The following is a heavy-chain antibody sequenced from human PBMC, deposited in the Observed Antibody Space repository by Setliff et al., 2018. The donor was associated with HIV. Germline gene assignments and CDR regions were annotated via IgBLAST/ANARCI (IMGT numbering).Heavy chain of an antibody. CDR3: AREATYYYDSSGYGDAFDI. V-gene: IGHV4-34*01. CDR2: INHSGST. Sequence: SETLSLTCAVYGGSFIGYYWSWIRQPPGKGLEWIGEINHSGSTNYNPSLKSRVTISVDTSKNQFSLKLSSVTAADTAVYYFAREATYYYDSSGYGDAFDIWGQGTMVTVSS. CDR1: GGSFIGYY. D-gene: IGHD3-22*01. J-gene: IGHJ3*02.